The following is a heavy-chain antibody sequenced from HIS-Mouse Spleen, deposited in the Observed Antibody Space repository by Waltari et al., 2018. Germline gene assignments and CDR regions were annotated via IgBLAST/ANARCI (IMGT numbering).Heavy chain of an antibody. CDR3: AREIPYSSSWYDWYFDL. V-gene: IGHV4-39*07. Sequence: QLQLQDSGPGLVKPSEPLSLTCPVPGASIRSSSYSGARIRQPPGKGLEWIGSIYYSGSTYYNPSLKSRVTISVDTSKNQFSLKLSSVTAADTAVYYCAREIPYSSSWYDWYFDLWGRGTLVTVSS. D-gene: IGHD6-13*01. J-gene: IGHJ2*01. CDR1: GASIRSSSYS. CDR2: IYYSGST.